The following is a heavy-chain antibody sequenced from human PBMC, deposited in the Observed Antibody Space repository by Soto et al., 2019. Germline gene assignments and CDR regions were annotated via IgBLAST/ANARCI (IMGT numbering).Heavy chain of an antibody. CDR2: INHSGST. CDR3: ASPTRGRIQLWLEYYYGMDV. Sequence: PSETLSLTCAVYGGSFSGYYWSWIRQPPGKGLEWIGEINHSGSTNYNPSLKSRVTISVDTSKNQFSLKLSSVTAADTAVYYCASPTRGRIQLWLEYYYGMDVWGQGTTVTVSS. D-gene: IGHD5-18*01. V-gene: IGHV4-34*01. J-gene: IGHJ6*02. CDR1: GGSFSGYY.